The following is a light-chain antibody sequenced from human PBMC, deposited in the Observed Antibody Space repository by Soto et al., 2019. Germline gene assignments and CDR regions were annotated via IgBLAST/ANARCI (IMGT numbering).Light chain of an antibody. J-gene: IGKJ2*01. CDR3: QQYKDGPPYT. Sequence: EIVMTQSPATLSVSPGERATLSCRASQSVSSYLAWDVQKSGQAPRLLIYDASTRATGIPVRFSGSRSGTEFSHPISSLQSEDFAVYYCQQYKDGPPYTFGQGTKLEIK. V-gene: IGKV3-15*01. CDR1: QSVSSY. CDR2: DAS.